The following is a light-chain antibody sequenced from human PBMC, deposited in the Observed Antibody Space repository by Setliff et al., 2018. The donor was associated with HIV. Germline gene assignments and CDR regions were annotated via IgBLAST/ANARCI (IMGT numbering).Light chain of an antibody. CDR3: SSFTSSTTLV. V-gene: IGLV2-14*03. CDR2: DVS. CDR1: SSDVGGHNF. Sequence: ALAQPASVSGSPGQSITISCTGTSSDVGGHNFVSWYQQYPGKAPTLMIYDVSNRPSGISNRFSGSKSGNTASLTISGLQAEDEADYYCSSFTSSTTLVFGTGTKVTVL. J-gene: IGLJ1*01.